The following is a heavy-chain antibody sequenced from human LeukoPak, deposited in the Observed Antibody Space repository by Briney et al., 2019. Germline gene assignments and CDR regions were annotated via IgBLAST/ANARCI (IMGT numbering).Heavy chain of an antibody. J-gene: IGHJ4*02. Sequence: GGSLRLSCAASGFTFSVYEMNWVRQAPGKGLEWVSTIYSGGTTYYADSVMGRFTISRHNSRNTLYLQMNSLRAEDTAVYYCARVDTVMAYYFDLWGQGTLVTVSS. CDR2: IYSGGTT. V-gene: IGHV3-53*04. D-gene: IGHD5-18*01. CDR1: GFTFSVYE. CDR3: ARVDTVMAYYFDL.